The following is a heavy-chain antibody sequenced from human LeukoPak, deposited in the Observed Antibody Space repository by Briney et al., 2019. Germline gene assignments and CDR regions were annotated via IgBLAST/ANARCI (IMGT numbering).Heavy chain of an antibody. V-gene: IGHV4-59*01. CDR1: GGSISSYY. D-gene: IGHD1-20*01. CDR3: ASTRDGYNWNSFDY. CDR2: IYYSGST. J-gene: IGHJ4*02. Sequence: PSETLSLTCTVSGGSISSYYWSWIRQPPGKGLEWIGYIYYSGSTNYNPSLKSRVTISVDTSKNQFSLKLSPVTAADTAVYYCASTRDGYNWNSFDYWGQGTLVTVSS.